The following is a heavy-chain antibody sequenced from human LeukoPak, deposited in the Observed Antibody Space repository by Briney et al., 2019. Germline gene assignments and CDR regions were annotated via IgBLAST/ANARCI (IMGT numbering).Heavy chain of an antibody. J-gene: IGHJ4*02. V-gene: IGHV3-48*01. Sequence: GGSLRLSCAASGFTFSSYSMNWVRQAPGKGLEWVSHITASGTAMFYADSVKGRFTISRDNSKNTLYLQMNSLRAEDTAVYYCAKDGGSSSPCLDYWGQGTLVTVSS. CDR2: ITASGTAM. CDR3: AKDGGSSSPCLDY. D-gene: IGHD6-6*01. CDR1: GFTFSSYS.